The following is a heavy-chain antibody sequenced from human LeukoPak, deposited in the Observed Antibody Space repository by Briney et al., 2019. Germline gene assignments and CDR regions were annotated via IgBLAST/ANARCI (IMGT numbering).Heavy chain of an antibody. V-gene: IGHV3-53*01. CDR1: GFTVRSNY. CDR2: IYSGSST. Sequence: GGSLRLSCAASGFTVRSNYMSWVRQAPGKGLEWVSLIYSGSSTYYADSVRGRFTISRDDSKNTLYLQMNSLRAEDTAVYYCARVLSGSGSLYYYYYYMDVWGKGTTVTISS. CDR3: ARVLSGSGSLYYYYYYMDV. J-gene: IGHJ6*03. D-gene: IGHD6-19*01.